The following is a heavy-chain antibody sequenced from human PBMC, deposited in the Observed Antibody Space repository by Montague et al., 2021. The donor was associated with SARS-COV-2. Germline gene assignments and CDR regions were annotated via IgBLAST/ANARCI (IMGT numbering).Heavy chain of an antibody. D-gene: IGHD3-9*01. Sequence: SETLSLTCGVSGGPLSGYFWYWIRQTPGQGLEWIWEISHGGATNYNPTLKSRTTVSVDTSTNQFSLKLNSVTDADTGVYYCARAQTVYDVLTGHDSELDVWGRGTMVIVSS. CDR1: GGPLSGYF. CDR3: ARAQTVYDVLTGHDSELDV. J-gene: IGHJ3*01. V-gene: IGHV4-34*01. CDR2: ISHGGAT.